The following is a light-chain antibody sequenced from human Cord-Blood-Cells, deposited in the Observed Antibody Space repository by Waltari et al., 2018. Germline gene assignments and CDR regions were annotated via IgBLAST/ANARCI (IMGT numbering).Light chain of an antibody. CDR1: SSDVGGXXY. J-gene: IGLJ3*02. Sequence: QSALTQPASVSGSPGQSITISCTGTSSDVGGXXYVPWYQQHPGKAPKLMIYYVSKRPSGVSNRFSGSKSGNTASLTISGLQAEDEADYYCSSYTSSSTSVFGGGTKLTVL. CDR3: SSYTSSSTSV. CDR2: YVS. V-gene: IGLV2-14*01.